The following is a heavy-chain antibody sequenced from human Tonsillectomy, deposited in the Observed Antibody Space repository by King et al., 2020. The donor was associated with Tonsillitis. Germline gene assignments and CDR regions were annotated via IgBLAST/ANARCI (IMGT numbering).Heavy chain of an antibody. J-gene: IGHJ6*02. CDR1: GFTFGDYA. CDR3: TRAWVVVVPAATYYYYGMDV. Sequence: VQLVESGGGLVQPGRSLRLSCTASGFTFGDYAMSWVRQAPGKGLEWVGFIRSKAYGGTTEYAASVKGRFTISRDDSKSIAYLQMNSLKTEDTAVYYCTRAWVVVVPAATYYYYGMDVWGQGTTVTVSS. V-gene: IGHV3-49*04. D-gene: IGHD2-2*01. CDR2: IRSKAYGGTT.